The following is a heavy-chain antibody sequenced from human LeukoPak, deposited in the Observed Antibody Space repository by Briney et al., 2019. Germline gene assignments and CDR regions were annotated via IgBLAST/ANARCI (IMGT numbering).Heavy chain of an antibody. D-gene: IGHD2-2*02. CDR3: ARVDIVVVPAALQYFQH. V-gene: IGHV1-18*01. CDR1: GYTFTSYG. Sequence: ASVKVSCKASGYTFTSYGISWVRQAPGQGLEWMGWISAYNGKTNYEKKLQGRVTITTDTSTSTAYLELRSLRSDDTAVYYCARVDIVVVPAALQYFQHWGQGTLVTVSS. J-gene: IGHJ1*01. CDR2: ISAYNGKT.